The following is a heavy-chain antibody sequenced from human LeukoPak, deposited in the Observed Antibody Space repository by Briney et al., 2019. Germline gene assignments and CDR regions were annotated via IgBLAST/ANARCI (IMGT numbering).Heavy chain of an antibody. V-gene: IGHV4-38-2*02. CDR3: ARGGIAVYAFDI. J-gene: IGHJ3*02. CDR2: IYHSGST. CDR1: GYSISSGYY. D-gene: IGHD6-19*01. Sequence: PSETLSLTCTVSGYSISSGYYWGWIRQPPGKGLEWIGSIYHSGSTYYNPSLKSRVTISVDTSKNQFSLKLSSVTAAGTAVYYCARGGIAVYAFDIWGQGTMVTVSS.